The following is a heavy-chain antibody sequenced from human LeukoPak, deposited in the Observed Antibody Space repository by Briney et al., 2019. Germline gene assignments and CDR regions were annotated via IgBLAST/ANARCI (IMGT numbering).Heavy chain of an antibody. J-gene: IGHJ4*02. D-gene: IGHD1-26*01. CDR1: GFSLSTSGMC. V-gene: IGHV2-70*11. CDR2: IDWDDDK. CDR3: ARMGCGSYPNYFDY. Sequence: SGPALVKPTQTLTLTCTFSGFSLSTSGMCVSWIRQPPGKALEWLARIDWDDDKYYRTSLKTRLTISKDTSKNQVVLTMTNMDPVDTATYYCARMGCGSYPNYFDYWGQGTLVSVPS.